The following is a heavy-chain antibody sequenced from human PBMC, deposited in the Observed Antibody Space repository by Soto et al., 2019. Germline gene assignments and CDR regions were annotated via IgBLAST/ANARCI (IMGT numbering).Heavy chain of an antibody. CDR3: ARSPSGEFDF. CDR1: GFTFRSYW. Sequence: EVQLVESGGGLVQPGGSLRLSCAASGFTFRSYWMHWVRQAPGKGLVWVSRINTDGSTTYYADSVKGRFTISRDNAKNTLYLQMNSLRAEDMAVYYCARSPSGEFDFWGRGTLVTVSS. V-gene: IGHV3-74*01. J-gene: IGHJ4*02. CDR2: INTDGSTT. D-gene: IGHD1-26*01.